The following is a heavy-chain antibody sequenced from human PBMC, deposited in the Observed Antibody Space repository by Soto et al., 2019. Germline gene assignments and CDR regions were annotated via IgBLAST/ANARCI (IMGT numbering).Heavy chain of an antibody. CDR1: GYTFASYD. V-gene: IGHV1-18*04. J-gene: IGHJ4*02. CDR2: ISAYSNYT. Sequence: ASVKVSCKASGYTFASYDINCVRQAPGQGLEWMGWISAYSNYTNYAQNLQGRVTMTTDTSTRTAHMELRSLISDDTAVYYCARRREGFLDYWGQGTLVTVSS. CDR3: ARRREGFLDY.